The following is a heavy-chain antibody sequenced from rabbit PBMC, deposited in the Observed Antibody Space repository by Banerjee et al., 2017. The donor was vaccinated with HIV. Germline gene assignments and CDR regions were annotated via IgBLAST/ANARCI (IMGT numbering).Heavy chain of an antibody. D-gene: IGHD1-1*01. CDR3: AREGASISGYYL. V-gene: IGHV1S45*01. Sequence: SGGDLVKPEGSLTLTCKASGFDLSSSYWICWVRQAPGKGLEWIACINTSSGNTVYASWAKGRFTISKTSSTTVTLQMTSLTAADTATYFCAREGASISGYYLWGQGTLVTVS. CDR2: INTSSGNT. CDR1: GFDLSSSYW. J-gene: IGHJ3*01.